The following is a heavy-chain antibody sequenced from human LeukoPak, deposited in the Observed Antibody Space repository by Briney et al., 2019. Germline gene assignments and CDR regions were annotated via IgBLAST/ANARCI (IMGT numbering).Heavy chain of an antibody. CDR2: INPNSGGT. V-gene: IGHV1-2*02. Sequence: GASVKVSCEASGYTFTGYYMHWVRQAPGQGLEWMGWINPNSGGTDYAQKFQGRVIMTRDTSISTAYMELSRLRSDDTAVYYCARDHPGDYASPDAFDIWGQGTMVTVSS. J-gene: IGHJ3*02. D-gene: IGHD4-17*01. CDR1: GYTFTGYY. CDR3: ARDHPGDYASPDAFDI.